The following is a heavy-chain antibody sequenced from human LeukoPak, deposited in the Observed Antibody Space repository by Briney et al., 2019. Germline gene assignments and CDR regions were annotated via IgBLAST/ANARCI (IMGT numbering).Heavy chain of an antibody. CDR3: ARHLATTGSRSYYFDY. J-gene: IGHJ4*02. D-gene: IGHD6-6*01. V-gene: IGHV4-59*08. CDR2: IYYSGST. CDR1: GGSISSYY. Sequence: SETLSLTCTVSGGSISSYYWGWIRQPPGKGLEWIGYIYYSGSTNYNPSLKSRVTISVDTSKNQFSLKLSSVTAADTAVYYCARHLATTGSRSYYFDYWGQGTLVTVSS.